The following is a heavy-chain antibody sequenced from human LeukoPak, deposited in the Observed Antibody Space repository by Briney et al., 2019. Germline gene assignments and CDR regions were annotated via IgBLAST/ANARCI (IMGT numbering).Heavy chain of an antibody. V-gene: IGHV1-69*13. CDR2: IIPIFGTA. CDR3: ARTPPGSITIFGERGAFDI. D-gene: IGHD3-3*01. J-gene: IGHJ3*02. Sequence: SVKVSCKASGGTFSSYAISWVRQAPGQGLEWMGGIIPIFGTANYAQKFQGRVTITADESTSTAYMELSSLRSEDTAVYYCARTPPGSITIFGERGAFDIWGQGTMVTVSS. CDR1: GGTFSSYA.